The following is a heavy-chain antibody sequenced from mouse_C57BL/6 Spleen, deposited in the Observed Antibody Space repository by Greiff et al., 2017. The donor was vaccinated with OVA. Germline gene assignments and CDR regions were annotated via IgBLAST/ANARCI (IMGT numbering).Heavy chain of an antibody. Sequence: EVKLVESGGGLVKPGGSLKLSCAASGFTFSDYGMHWVRQAPEKGLEWVAYISSGSSTIYYADTVKGRFTISRDNAKNTLFLQMTSLRSEDTAMYYCARDYYYGSKAWFAYWGQGTLVTVSA. J-gene: IGHJ3*01. D-gene: IGHD1-1*01. CDR3: ARDYYYGSKAWFAY. V-gene: IGHV5-17*01. CDR1: GFTFSDYG. CDR2: ISSGSSTI.